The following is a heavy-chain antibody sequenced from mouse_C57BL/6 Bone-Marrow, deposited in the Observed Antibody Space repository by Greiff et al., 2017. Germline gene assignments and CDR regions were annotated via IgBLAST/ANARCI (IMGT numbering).Heavy chain of an antibody. Sequence: VQLQQSGPVLVKPGASVKISCKASGYTFTDYYMNWVKQSQGKSLEWIGVINTYNGGTSYNQKFKGKVTLTVDKSSSTVYMELNSLTSENSAVYYCARNLYGSSPYWYFDVWGTGTTVTVSS. J-gene: IGHJ1*03. CDR2: INTYNGGT. CDR1: GYTFTDYY. D-gene: IGHD1-1*01. CDR3: ARNLYGSSPYWYFDV. V-gene: IGHV1-19*01.